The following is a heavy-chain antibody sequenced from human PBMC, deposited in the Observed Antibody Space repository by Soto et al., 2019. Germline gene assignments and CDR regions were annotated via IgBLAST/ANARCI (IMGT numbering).Heavy chain of an antibody. J-gene: IGHJ6*03. CDR3: AREGPSPVRFLEWFENPDYYYYMDV. Sequence: PGESLKISCAASGFTFSSYGMHWVRQAPGKGLEWVAVIWYDGSNKYYADSVKGRFTISRDNSKNTLYLQMNSLRAEDTAVYYCAREGPSPVRFLEWFENPDYYYYMDVWGEGTTVTVSS. CDR1: GFTFSSYG. V-gene: IGHV3-33*01. D-gene: IGHD3-3*01. CDR2: IWYDGSNK.